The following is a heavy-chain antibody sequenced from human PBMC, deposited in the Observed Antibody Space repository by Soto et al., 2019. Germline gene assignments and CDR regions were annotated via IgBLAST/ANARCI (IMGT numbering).Heavy chain of an antibody. Sequence: GESLKISCKGSGYSFTSYWIGWGRQMPGKGLEWMGIIYPGESDTRYSPSFQGQGTISADKSISTAYLRWSSLKASDTAMYYRARTAAAGKYYYGMDVWGQGTTVTVSS. CDR3: ARTAAAGKYYYGMDV. CDR2: IYPGESDT. J-gene: IGHJ6*02. V-gene: IGHV5-51*01. D-gene: IGHD6-13*01. CDR1: GYSFTSYW.